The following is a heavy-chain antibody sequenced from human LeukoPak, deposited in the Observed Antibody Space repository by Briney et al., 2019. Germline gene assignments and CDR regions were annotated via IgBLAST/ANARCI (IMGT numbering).Heavy chain of an antibody. CDR2: ISGSGGST. CDR3: AKNYYYYYYMDV. V-gene: IGHV3-23*01. Sequence: GGSLRLSCAASGFTFSSYAMSWVRQAPGKGLEWVSAISGSGGSTYYADSVKGRFPISRDNSKNTLYLQMNSLRAEDTAVYYCAKNYYYYYYMDVWGKGTTVTVSS. J-gene: IGHJ6*03. CDR1: GFTFSSYA.